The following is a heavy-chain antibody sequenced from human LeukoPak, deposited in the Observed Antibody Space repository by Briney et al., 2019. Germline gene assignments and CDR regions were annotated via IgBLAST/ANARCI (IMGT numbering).Heavy chain of an antibody. Sequence: ASVKVSCKASGYTFAGYYMHWVRQAPGQGLEWMGWINPNSGGTNYAQKFQGRVTMTRDTSISTAYMELSRLRSDDTVVYYCARDAVRSDAPPSNWFDPWGQGTLVTVSS. CDR1: GYTFAGYY. CDR2: INPNSGGT. V-gene: IGHV1-2*02. D-gene: IGHD4-17*01. CDR3: ARDAVRSDAPPSNWFDP. J-gene: IGHJ5*02.